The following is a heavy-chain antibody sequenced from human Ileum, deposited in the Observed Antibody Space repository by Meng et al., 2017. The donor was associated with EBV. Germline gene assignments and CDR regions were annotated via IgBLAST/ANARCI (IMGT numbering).Heavy chain of an antibody. J-gene: IGHJ5*01. Sequence: QISLQESAPTVGIPTQTLTLTCTFSGFSLSTSGVGVGWIRQPPGKALEWLAMIYGQGDKHYSPSLTSRLTITKDTSKNQVVLTMTNMDSVDTATYYCALRPRQLLRGWFDSWGQGALVTVSS. CDR3: ALRPRQLLRGWFDS. D-gene: IGHD6-13*01. CDR1: GFSLSTSGVG. V-gene: IGHV2-5*01. CDR2: IYGQGDK.